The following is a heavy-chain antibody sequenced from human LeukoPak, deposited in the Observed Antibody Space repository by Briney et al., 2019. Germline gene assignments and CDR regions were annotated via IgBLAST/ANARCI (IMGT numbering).Heavy chain of an antibody. CDR2: IYYSGST. CDR3: ARTPIYYFDNSGYYN. Sequence: PETLSLTCTVSGGSISSYYWSWIRQPPGEGLEWIGYIYYSGSTNYNPSLKSRVTISVDTSKNQFSLKLSSVTAADTAVYYCARTPIYYFDNSGYYNWGQGTLVTVSS. V-gene: IGHV4-59*01. D-gene: IGHD3-22*01. CDR1: GGSISSYY. J-gene: IGHJ4*02.